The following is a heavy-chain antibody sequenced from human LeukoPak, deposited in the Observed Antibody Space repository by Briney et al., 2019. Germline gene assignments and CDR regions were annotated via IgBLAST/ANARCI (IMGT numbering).Heavy chain of an antibody. CDR3: ARDSGVARTLDY. J-gene: IGHJ4*02. V-gene: IGHV4-34*01. D-gene: IGHD2-15*01. Sequence: SETLSLTCAVYGGSFSGYYWSWIRQPPGKGLEWIGEINHSGSTNYNPSLKSRVTISVDTSKNQFSLKLSSVTAADTAVYYCARDSGVARTLDYWGQGILVTVSS. CDR2: INHSGST. CDR1: GGSFSGYY.